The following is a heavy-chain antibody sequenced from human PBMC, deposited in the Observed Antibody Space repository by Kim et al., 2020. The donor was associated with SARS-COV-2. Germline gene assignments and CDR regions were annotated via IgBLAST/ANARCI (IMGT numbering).Heavy chain of an antibody. CDR2: ISYDGSNK. J-gene: IGHJ4*02. Sequence: GGSLRLSCAASGFTFSSYGMHWVRQAPGKGLEWVAVISYDGSNKYYADSVKGRFTISRDNSKNTLYLQMNSLRAEDTAVYYCARDQGYTMVRGAVDYWGQGTLVTVSS. CDR3: ARDQGYTMVRGAVDY. D-gene: IGHD3-10*01. V-gene: IGHV3-33*05. CDR1: GFTFSSYG.